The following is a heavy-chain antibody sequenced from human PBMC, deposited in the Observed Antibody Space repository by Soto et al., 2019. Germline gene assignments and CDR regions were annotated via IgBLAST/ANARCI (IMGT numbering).Heavy chain of an antibody. CDR3: ARGRKDYSSSWYVD. CDR2: INHSGST. J-gene: IGHJ4*02. V-gene: IGHV4-34*01. CDR1: GGSFSGYS. D-gene: IGHD6-13*01. Sequence: QVQLQQWGAGLLKPSETLSLTCAVYGGSFSGYSWSWIRQPPGKGLEWIGEINHSGSTNYNRSLKTRVTISMDTSKNQFPLKLSSVTDADTAVYYCARGRKDYSSSWYVDWGQGTLVAVSS.